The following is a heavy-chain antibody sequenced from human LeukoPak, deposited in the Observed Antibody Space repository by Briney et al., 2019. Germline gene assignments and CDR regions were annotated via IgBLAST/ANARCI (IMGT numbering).Heavy chain of an antibody. CDR2: IKQDGSEK. V-gene: IGHV3-7*01. Sequence: PGGSLRLSCAASGFTFSSYWMSWVRQAPGKGLEWVANIKQDGSEKYYVDSAKGRFTTSRDNAKNSLYLQMNSLRAEDTAVYYCARDHVRGRIRPGNLYYHGMDVWGQGTTVTVSS. J-gene: IGHJ6*02. CDR3: ARDHVRGRIRPGNLYYHGMDV. D-gene: IGHD2-2*01. CDR1: GFTFSSYW.